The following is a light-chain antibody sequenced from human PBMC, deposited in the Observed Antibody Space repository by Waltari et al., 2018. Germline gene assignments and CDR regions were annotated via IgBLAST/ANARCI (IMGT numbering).Light chain of an antibody. J-gene: IGLJ2*01. Sequence: QSALTQPAPVSGSPGQSITISCTGTSSDVGTYNLVSWYQQHPGKAPKPMIYEGTKRPSGVSNRFSGSKSGNTASLTISGLQAEDEAHYYCCSYAGGRPHVVFGGGTQLTVL. CDR3: CSYAGGRPHVV. V-gene: IGLV2-23*01. CDR2: EGT. CDR1: SSDVGTYNL.